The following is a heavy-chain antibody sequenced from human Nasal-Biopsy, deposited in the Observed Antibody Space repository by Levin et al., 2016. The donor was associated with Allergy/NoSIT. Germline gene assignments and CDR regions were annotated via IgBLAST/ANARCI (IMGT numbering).Heavy chain of an antibody. J-gene: IGHJ6*02. CDR3: ARGVTMMSPPDA. CDR2: INAVNGDT. D-gene: IGHD3-22*01. CDR1: GYLFSNYA. Sequence: ASVKVSCKASGYLFSNYAVHWVRQAPGQSLEWMGWINAVNGDTKYSQKFQGRVTITRDTSASTAYMDLSTLRSEDTAVYYCARGVTMMSPPDAWGQGTSVTVSS. V-gene: IGHV1-3*01.